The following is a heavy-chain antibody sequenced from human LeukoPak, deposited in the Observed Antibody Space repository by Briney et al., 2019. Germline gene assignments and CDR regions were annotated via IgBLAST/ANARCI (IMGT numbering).Heavy chain of an antibody. V-gene: IGHV4-34*01. CDR3: AKVVAATHPSYFDY. Sequence: SETLSLTCAVYVGSFSGYYWSWIRQPPGKGREWSGEINHSGSTNYNPSLKSRVTISVDTSKNQFSLKLRSVTAADTAVYYCAKVVAATHPSYFDYWGQGTLVTVSS. CDR1: VGSFSGYY. CDR2: INHSGST. D-gene: IGHD2-15*01. J-gene: IGHJ4*02.